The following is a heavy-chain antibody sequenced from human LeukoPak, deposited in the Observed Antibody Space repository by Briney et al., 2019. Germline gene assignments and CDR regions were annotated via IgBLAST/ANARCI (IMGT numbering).Heavy chain of an antibody. D-gene: IGHD3-22*01. V-gene: IGHV4-34*01. Sequence: PSETLSLTCAVYGGSFSGYYWSWIRQPPGKGLEWIGEINHSGSTNYNPSLKSRVTISVDTSKNQFSLKLSSVTAADTAVYYCARRKYYYDSSGYYYFDYWGQGTLVTVSS. CDR1: GGSFSGYY. CDR3: ARRKYYYDSSGYYYFDY. CDR2: INHSGST. J-gene: IGHJ4*02.